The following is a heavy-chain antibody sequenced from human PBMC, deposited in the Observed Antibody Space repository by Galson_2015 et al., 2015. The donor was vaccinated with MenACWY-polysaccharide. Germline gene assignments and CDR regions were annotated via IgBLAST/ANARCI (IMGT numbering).Heavy chain of an antibody. CDR3: ARGGRRRPYNDDCADRERGPLVAPPTPPTESPPFCPLAAVARSTTESTAPRGCRV. D-gene: IGHD1-1*01. J-gene: IGHJ3*01. CDR2: INSDGRST. Sequence: SLRLSCAASGFTFSGNWMRWVRQAPGKGLVWVSRINSDGRSTSYADSVKGRFTTSRDNAKNTLYLQMNSLSAEDTAVYYCARGGRRRPYNDDCADRERGPLVAPPTPPTESPPFCPLAAVARSTTESTAPRGCRVW. V-gene: IGHV3-74*01. CDR1: GFTFSGNW.